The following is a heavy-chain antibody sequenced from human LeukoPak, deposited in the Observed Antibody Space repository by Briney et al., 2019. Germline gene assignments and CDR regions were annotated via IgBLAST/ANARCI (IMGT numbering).Heavy chain of an antibody. J-gene: IGHJ5*02. CDR1: GYTLTELS. CDR2: FDPEDGET. Sequence: ASVKVSCKVSGYTLTELSMHWVRQAPGKGLEWMGGFDPEDGETIYAQKFQGRVTMTTDTSMCTAYMELSRLTSDDTAVYYCARAGGRSWFDPWGQGTLVTVSS. CDR3: ARAGGRSWFDP. V-gene: IGHV1-24*01.